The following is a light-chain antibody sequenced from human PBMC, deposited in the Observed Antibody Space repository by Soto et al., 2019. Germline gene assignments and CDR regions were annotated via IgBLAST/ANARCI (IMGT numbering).Light chain of an antibody. CDR2: DAS. J-gene: IGKJ3*01. CDR3: QQYDGS. Sequence: DIQMTQSPSTLAASVGDRVTITCRASQNINRWLAWYQQKPGKAPKVLIYDASSLESGVPSRFSGSGSGTEFTLTITSLQPDYFATYYCQQYDGSFGPGTKVDFK. V-gene: IGKV1-5*01. CDR1: QNINRW.